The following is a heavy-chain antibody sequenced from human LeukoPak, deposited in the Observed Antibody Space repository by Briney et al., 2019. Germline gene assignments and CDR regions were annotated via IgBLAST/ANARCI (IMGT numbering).Heavy chain of an antibody. D-gene: IGHD2-2*01. Sequence: GGSLRLSCVASGFTFSSYAMSWVRQAPGKGLEWVSAISGSGGSTYYADSVKGRFTISRDNSKNTLYLQMNSLRAEDTAVYYCAKDGRIVVVPAAIGWWDYWGQGTLVTVSS. J-gene: IGHJ4*02. V-gene: IGHV3-23*01. CDR3: AKDGRIVVVPAAIGWWDY. CDR1: GFTFSSYA. CDR2: ISGSGGST.